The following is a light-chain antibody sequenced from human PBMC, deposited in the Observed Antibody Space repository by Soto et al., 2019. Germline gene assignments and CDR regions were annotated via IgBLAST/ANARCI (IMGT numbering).Light chain of an antibody. V-gene: IGLV2-23*03. CDR2: EGS. CDR3: CSYAGSSTV. Sequence: QSVLTQPASVSGSPGQSITISCTGTSSDVGSYNLVSWYQQHPGKAPKLMIYEGSKRPSGVSNRFSGSRSGNTASLTISGLQAEDDADYYCCSYAGSSTVFGTGTKVTVL. J-gene: IGLJ1*01. CDR1: SSDVGSYNL.